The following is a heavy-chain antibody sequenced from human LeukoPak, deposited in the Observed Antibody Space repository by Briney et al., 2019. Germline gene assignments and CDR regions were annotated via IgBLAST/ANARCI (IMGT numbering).Heavy chain of an antibody. CDR2: INSDGSST. D-gene: IGHD6-13*01. CDR1: GFTFSSYW. V-gene: IGHV3-74*01. J-gene: IGHJ4*02. Sequence: GGSLRLSCAASGFTFSSYWMHWVRQGPGKGLVWVSRINSDGSSTSYADSVKGRFTISRDNAKNTLYLQMNSLRAEDTALYYCAREGSRRGWVAAGDYWGQGTLVTVSS. CDR3: AREGSRRGWVAAGDY.